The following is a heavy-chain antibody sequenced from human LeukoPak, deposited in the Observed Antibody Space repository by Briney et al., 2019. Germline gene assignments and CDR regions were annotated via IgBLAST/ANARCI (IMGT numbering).Heavy chain of an antibody. D-gene: IGHD3-22*01. V-gene: IGHV1-46*01. CDR2: INPSGGST. J-gene: IGHJ4*02. Sequence: ASVKVSCKASGYTFTVQYMHWVRQAPGQGLEWMGIINPSGGSTSYAQKFQGRVTMTRDMSTSTVYMELSSLRSEDTAVYYCARAGYDSSGHYYFDYWGQGTLVTVSS. CDR1: GYTFTVQY. CDR3: ARAGYDSSGHYYFDY.